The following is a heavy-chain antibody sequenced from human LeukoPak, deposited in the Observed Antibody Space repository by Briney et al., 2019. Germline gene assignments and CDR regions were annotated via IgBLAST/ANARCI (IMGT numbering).Heavy chain of an antibody. Sequence: SETMSLTCAVYGGSFSGYYWSWIRQPPGKGLEWIGEINHSGSTNYNPSLKSRVTISVDTSKNQFSLKLSSVTAADTAVYYCARGRSSGHYVRYFDLWGRGTLVTVSS. CDR3: ARGRSSGHYVRYFDL. J-gene: IGHJ2*01. D-gene: IGHD3-22*01. CDR1: GGSFSGYY. CDR2: INHSGST. V-gene: IGHV4-34*01.